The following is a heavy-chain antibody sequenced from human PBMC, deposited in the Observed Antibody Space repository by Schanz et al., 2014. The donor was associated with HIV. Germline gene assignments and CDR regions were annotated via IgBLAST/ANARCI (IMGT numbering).Heavy chain of an antibody. V-gene: IGHV4-31*03. CDR3: VRSLWNYPYYFES. CDR2: IYYFGNT. Sequence: QVQLQESGPGLVKPSQTLSLTCNVSGGSISSGGFYWSWIRQRPGEGLEWIGYIYYFGNTYYNPSLKSRLTISVDTSKNQFSLRLSSVTAADTAVYYCVRSLWNYPYYFESWGQGTLVTVSS. CDR1: GGSISSGGFY. J-gene: IGHJ4*02. D-gene: IGHD1-7*01.